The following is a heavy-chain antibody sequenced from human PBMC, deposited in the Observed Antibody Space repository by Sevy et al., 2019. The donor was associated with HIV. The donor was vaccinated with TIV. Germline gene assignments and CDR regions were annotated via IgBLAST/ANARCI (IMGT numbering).Heavy chain of an antibody. CDR2: ISGSGGTT. V-gene: IGHV3-23*01. J-gene: IGHJ4*02. CDR3: AKGYGSGSPPDY. D-gene: IGHD3-10*01. CDR1: GFILNSYT. Sequence: GGSLRLSCAASGFILNSYTMNWVRQAPGKGLEWVSAISGSGGTTYYADSVKGRFTISRDNSKKKVDLQMNSLTVEDTAVYYCAKGYGSGSPPDYWGQGALVTVSS.